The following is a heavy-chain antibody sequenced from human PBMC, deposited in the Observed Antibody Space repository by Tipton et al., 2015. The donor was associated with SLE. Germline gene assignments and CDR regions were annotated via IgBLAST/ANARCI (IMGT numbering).Heavy chain of an antibody. V-gene: IGHV4-59*12. Sequence: GLVKPSETLSLTCTVSGASISSYYWSWVRQPPGKGLEWIGYVYDIDSTNYNPSLKSRVTISVDTSKNQFSLKLNSVTAADTAVYYCAREVPGWHGGDYWGQGTLVTVSS. CDR1: GASISSYY. CDR3: AREVPGWHGGDY. D-gene: IGHD6-19*01. J-gene: IGHJ4*02. CDR2: VYDIDST.